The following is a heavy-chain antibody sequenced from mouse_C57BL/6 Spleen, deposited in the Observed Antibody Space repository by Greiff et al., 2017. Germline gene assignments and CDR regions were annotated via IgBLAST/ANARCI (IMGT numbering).Heavy chain of an antibody. CDR2: IRNKANGYTT. CDR1: GFTFTDYY. J-gene: IGHJ1*03. D-gene: IGHD1-1*01. CDR3: ARSLSRRWYFDV. V-gene: IGHV7-3*01. Sequence: EVKLVESGGGLVQPGGSLSLSCAASGFTFTDYYMSWVRQPPGKALEWLGFIRNKANGYTTEYSASVKGRFTISRDNSQSILYLQMNALRAEDSATYYCARSLSRRWYFDVWGTGTTVTVSS.